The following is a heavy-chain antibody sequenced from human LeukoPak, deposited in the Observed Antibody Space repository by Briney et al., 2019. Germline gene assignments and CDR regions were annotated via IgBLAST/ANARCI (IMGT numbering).Heavy chain of an antibody. J-gene: IGHJ5*02. CDR1: GGSISSYY. D-gene: IGHD5-18*01. CDR3: ARGTWIQLWLHWFDP. Sequence: KPSETLSLTCTVSGGSISSYYWSWIRQPPGKGLEWIGRIYTSGNTNYNPSLKSRVTMSVDTSKDQFSLKVSSVTAADTAVYYCARGTWIQLWLHWFDPWGQGTLVTVSS. V-gene: IGHV4-4*07. CDR2: IYTSGNT.